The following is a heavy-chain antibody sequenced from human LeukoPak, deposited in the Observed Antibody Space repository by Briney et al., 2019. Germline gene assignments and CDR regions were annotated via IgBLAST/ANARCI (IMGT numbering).Heavy chain of an antibody. D-gene: IGHD2-8*02. CDR3: ARDGISCTGGHCYFAS. Sequence: PGGSLRLSCETSGFILSNYWMHWVRQAPGKGLVWVSRINNDGSSMTYADSVKGRFTISRDNARNTLYLQMNSLRAEDTAVYYWARDGISCTGGHCYFASWGQGALVTVSS. V-gene: IGHV3-74*01. CDR2: INNDGSSM. CDR1: GFILSNYW. J-gene: IGHJ4*02.